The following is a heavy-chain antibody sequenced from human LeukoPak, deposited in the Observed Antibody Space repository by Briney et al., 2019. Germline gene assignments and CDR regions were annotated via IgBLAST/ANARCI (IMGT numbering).Heavy chain of an antibody. CDR3: AKDGLRGDFDY. D-gene: IGHD4-17*01. V-gene: IGHV3-23*01. CDR1: GFTFSSYA. Sequence: PGGSLRLSCAASGFTFSSYAMYWVRQAPGKGLEWVSTISGIGGSTYYADSVKGRFTISRDNSKNTLYLQMNSLRAEDTAVYYCAKDGLRGDFDYWGQGTLVTVSS. J-gene: IGHJ4*02. CDR2: ISGIGGST.